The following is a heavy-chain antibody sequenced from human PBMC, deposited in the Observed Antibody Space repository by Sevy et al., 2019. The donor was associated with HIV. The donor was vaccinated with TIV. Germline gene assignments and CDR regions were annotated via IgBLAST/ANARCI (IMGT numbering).Heavy chain of an antibody. CDR1: GFTFSNYG. CDR2: IRYDGSDK. V-gene: IGHV3-30*02. CDR3: AKDLAGPGRRYFDY. J-gene: IGHJ4*02. D-gene: IGHD6-13*01. Sequence: GGSLRLSCAASGFTFSNYGMHWVRQVPGKGLEWVTFIRYDGSDKYYAASVKGRFTISRDDSKKTWYLQMDSLRAEDTAIYYCAKDLAGPGRRYFDYWGQGTLVTVSS.